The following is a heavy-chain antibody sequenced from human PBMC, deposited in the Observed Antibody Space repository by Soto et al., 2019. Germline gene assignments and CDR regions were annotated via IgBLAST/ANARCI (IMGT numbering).Heavy chain of an antibody. J-gene: IGHJ4*02. V-gene: IGHV1-2*02. CDR3: ARDLAKGGGSAGFDY. D-gene: IGHD1-26*01. Sequence: VASVKVSCKASGYTFTVYYMHWVRQAPGQGLEWMGWINPKSGGTMYPQKFQGRVTMTWDTSISTAYMALTRLRSDDTAVYYCARDLAKGGGSAGFDYWGQGTPVTVSS. CDR2: INPKSGGT. CDR1: GYTFTVYY.